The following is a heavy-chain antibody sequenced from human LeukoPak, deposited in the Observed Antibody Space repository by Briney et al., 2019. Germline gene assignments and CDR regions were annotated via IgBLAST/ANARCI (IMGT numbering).Heavy chain of an antibody. J-gene: IGHJ6*02. V-gene: IGHV3-11*01. CDR3: ARGSQVGAAGLYYYGMDV. Sequence: KPGGSLRLSCAASGFTLSDYYMSWIRQAPGKGLEWASYISSSGRTIYYAGSVKGRFPISRDNAKNSLYLQMNSLRAEDTAVYYCARGSQVGAAGLYYYGMDVWGQGTTVTVSS. CDR1: GFTLSDYY. D-gene: IGHD1-26*01. CDR2: ISSSGRTI.